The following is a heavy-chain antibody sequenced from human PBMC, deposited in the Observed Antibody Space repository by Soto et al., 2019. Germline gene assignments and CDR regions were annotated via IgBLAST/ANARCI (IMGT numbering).Heavy chain of an antibody. V-gene: IGHV3-7*03. J-gene: IGHJ4*02. D-gene: IGHD6-19*01. CDR2: IKHDGSEK. CDR3: LSTGLAVS. Sequence: EVQLVQSGGGLVQPGGSLRISCAASGFRFSSYWMNWVRQAPGSGLEWVASIKHDGSEKYHMDSVKGRFTISRDNTRNSLYLQMITLRVDDTAVYYCLSTGLAVSWGQGTLVTVSS. CDR1: GFRFSSYW.